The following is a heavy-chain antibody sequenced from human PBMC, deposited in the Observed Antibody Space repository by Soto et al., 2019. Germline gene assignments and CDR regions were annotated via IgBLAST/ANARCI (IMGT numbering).Heavy chain of an antibody. V-gene: IGHV1-46*01. CDR3: ARAGLGSNWFDP. Sequence: EQGLEWMGIINPSGGSTSYAQKFQGRVTMTRDTSTSTVYMELSSLRSEDTAVYYCARAGLGSNWFDPWGQGTLVTGSS. D-gene: IGHD2-15*01. CDR2: INPSGGST. J-gene: IGHJ5*02.